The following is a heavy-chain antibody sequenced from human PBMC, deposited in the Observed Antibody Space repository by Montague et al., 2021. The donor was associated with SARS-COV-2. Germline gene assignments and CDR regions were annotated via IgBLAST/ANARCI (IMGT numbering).Heavy chain of an antibody. CDR3: ARYYERSWDV. CDR2: IFENGDT. J-gene: IGHJ6*02. D-gene: IGHD3-16*01. Sequence: SETLSLTCTVSGVAISYGDWSWIRQPPGKGLEWIVTIFENGDTDHNPSLKSRVTVSEDTSQNQFSLWLSSVAAADTALYYCARYYERSWDVWGQGTTVTVSS. CDR1: GVAISYGD. V-gene: IGHV4-4*09.